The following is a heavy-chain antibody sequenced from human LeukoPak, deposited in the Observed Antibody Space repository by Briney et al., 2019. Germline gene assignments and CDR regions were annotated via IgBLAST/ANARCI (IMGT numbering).Heavy chain of an antibody. CDR1: GFTFKNYG. CDR2: IIGSGGST. CDR3: AKSNSFDY. J-gene: IGHJ4*02. V-gene: IGHV3-23*01. Sequence: GGSLRLSCAASGFTFKNYGMSWVRQAPGKGPEWVSAIIGSGGSTYYADSVKGRFTISRGNSKNTLFLQMNSLRAEDTAVYYCAKSNSFDYWGQGTLVTVSS.